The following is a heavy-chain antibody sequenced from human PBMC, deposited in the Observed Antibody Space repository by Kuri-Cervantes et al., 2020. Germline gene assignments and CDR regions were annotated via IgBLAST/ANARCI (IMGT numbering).Heavy chain of an antibody. J-gene: IGHJ4*01. CDR3: ARLKFHGEAGFYYFDY. CDR2: ISAYNGNT. V-gene: IGHV1-18*01. CDR1: SYTFTSYG. D-gene: IGHD6-19*01. Sequence: ASVKVSCKASSYTFTSYGISWVRQAPGQGLEWMGWISAYNGNTNYAQKLQGRVTMTTDTSTSTAYMELRSLRSDDTAVYYCARLKFHGEAGFYYFDYWGHGTLVTVSS.